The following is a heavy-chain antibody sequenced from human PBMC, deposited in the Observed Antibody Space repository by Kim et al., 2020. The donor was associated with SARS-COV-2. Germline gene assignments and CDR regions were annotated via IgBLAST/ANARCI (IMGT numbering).Heavy chain of an antibody. J-gene: IGHJ4*02. CDR2: ITGGGSAT. V-gene: IGHV3-23*01. CDR1: AITFSSYA. Sequence: GGSLRLSCAVSAITFSSYAMNWVRQAPGKGLEWVSTITGGGSATYYADSVKGRFTISRDNSKNTLYLQMNSLRADDTAVYYCARVYNWNYRGLDYWGQGT. CDR3: ARVYNWNYRGLDY. D-gene: IGHD1-1*01.